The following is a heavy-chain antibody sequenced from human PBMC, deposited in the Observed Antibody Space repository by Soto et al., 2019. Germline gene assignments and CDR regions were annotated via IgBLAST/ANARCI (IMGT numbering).Heavy chain of an antibody. D-gene: IGHD1-26*01. CDR2: IWYDGSNK. V-gene: IGHV3-33*01. J-gene: IGHJ4*02. CDR1: GFTFSSYG. CDR3: SRVGGSTWH. Sequence: QVQLVESGGGVVQPGRSLRLSCAASGFTFSSYGMHWVRQAPGKGLEWVAVIWYDGSNKYYADSVKGRFTISRDNAKNTLYLQMNSLRVEDTAVYYCSRVGGSTWHWGQGTLVTVSS.